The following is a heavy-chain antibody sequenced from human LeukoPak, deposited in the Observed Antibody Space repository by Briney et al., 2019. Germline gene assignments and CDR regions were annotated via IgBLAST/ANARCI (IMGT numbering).Heavy chain of an antibody. CDR2: INPNSGGT. V-gene: IGHV1-2*02. Sequence: ASVKVSCTASGYTFTGYYMHWVRQAPGQGLEWMGWINPNSGGTNYAQKFQGRVTMTRDTSISTAYMELSRLRSDDTAVYYCARELLWFGEFPQHYFDYWGQGTLVTVSS. CDR3: ARELLWFGEFPQHYFDY. D-gene: IGHD3-10*01. CDR1: GYTFTGYY. J-gene: IGHJ4*02.